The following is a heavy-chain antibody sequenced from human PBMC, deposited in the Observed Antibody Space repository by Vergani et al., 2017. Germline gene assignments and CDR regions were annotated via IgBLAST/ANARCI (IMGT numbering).Heavy chain of an antibody. CDR3: TKGSVYYHDSAGHGYDPYTGFDL. Sequence: EVDLVESGGGLAQPGGSLRLSCEASGITFWKFGMNGVRQGPGKGREGVSGISWNSGAVDYADSVRGRFTISRDNAKNSLFLEMNSLRFEDTAVYFCTKGSVYYHDSAGHGYDPYTGFDLWGQGTLVTVSS. D-gene: IGHD5-12*01. CDR1: GITFWKFG. CDR2: ISWNSGAV. J-gene: IGHJ3*01. V-gene: IGHV3-9*01.